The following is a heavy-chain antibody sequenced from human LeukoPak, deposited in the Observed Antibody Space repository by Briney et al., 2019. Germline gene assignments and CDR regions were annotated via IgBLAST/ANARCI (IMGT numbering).Heavy chain of an antibody. V-gene: IGHV3-21*01. CDR3: ARAPTSEQQLHFDY. CDR1: GFTFSSYS. D-gene: IGHD6-13*01. Sequence: GGSLRLSCAASGFTFSSYSMNWVRQAPGKGLEWVSSITTSSSYIYYADSVRGRFTISRDNAKNSLFLQMNSLRTEDTAVYYCARAPTSEQQLHFDYWGQGTLVTVSS. J-gene: IGHJ4*02. CDR2: ITTSSSYI.